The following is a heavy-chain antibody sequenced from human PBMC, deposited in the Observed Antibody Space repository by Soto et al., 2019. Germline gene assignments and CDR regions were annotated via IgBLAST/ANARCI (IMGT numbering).Heavy chain of an antibody. CDR2: ISAYNGNT. J-gene: IGHJ4*02. CDR1: GYTFTSYG. V-gene: IGHV1-18*01. Sequence: QVPLVQSGAEVKKPGASVKVSCKASGYTFTSYGISWVRQAPGQGLEWMGWISAYNGNTNYAQKLQGRVTMTTDTSTSTAYMELRSLRSDDTAVYYCAREPPLWGYYDSSGYLDYWGQGTLVTVSS. D-gene: IGHD3-22*01. CDR3: AREPPLWGYYDSSGYLDY.